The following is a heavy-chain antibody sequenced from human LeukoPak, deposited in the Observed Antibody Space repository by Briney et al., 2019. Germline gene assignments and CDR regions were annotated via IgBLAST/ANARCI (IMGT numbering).Heavy chain of an antibody. CDR2: ISWNSGSI. V-gene: IGHV3-9*01. CDR3: ARALWFGETFPAY. J-gene: IGHJ4*02. Sequence: GGSLRLSCAASGFTLDDYAMHWVRQAPGTGLEWVSGISWNSGSIGYADSVKGRFTISRDNAKNSLYLQMNSLRAEDTAVYYCARALWFGETFPAYWGQGTLVTVFS. D-gene: IGHD3-10*01. CDR1: GFTLDDYA.